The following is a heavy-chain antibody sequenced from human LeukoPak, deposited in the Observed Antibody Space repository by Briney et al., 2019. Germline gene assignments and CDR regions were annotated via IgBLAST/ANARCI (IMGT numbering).Heavy chain of an antibody. V-gene: IGHV1-46*01. D-gene: IGHD4-4*01. CDR2: INPSGGST. Sequence: GASVEVSCKASGYTFTSYYMHWVRQAPGQGLEWMGIINPSGGSTSYAQKFQGRVTMTRDTSTSTVYMELSSLRSEDTAVYYCARSTVEGYGMDVWGQGTTVTVSS. CDR1: GYTFTSYY. CDR3: ARSTVEGYGMDV. J-gene: IGHJ6*02.